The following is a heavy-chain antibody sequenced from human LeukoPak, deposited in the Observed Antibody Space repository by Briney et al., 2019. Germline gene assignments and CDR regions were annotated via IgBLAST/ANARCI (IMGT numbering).Heavy chain of an antibody. V-gene: IGHV3-15*01. CDR2: IKSKTDGGTA. J-gene: IGHJ3*01. CDR3: LREDRRSSGWYGAFDL. CDR1: GFSFNYAW. Sequence: GGSLRLSCTASGFSFNYAWMDWVRRAPGKGLQWVGRIKSKTDGGTADYPAPVITRFTISRDDSINTLYLQMIRLNTEDTATYYGLREDRRSSGWYGAFDLWGQGTTVTVSS. D-gene: IGHD6-19*01.